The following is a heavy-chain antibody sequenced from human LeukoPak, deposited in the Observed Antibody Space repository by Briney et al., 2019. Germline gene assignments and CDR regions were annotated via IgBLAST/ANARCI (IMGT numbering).Heavy chain of an antibody. CDR3: ARGGGTVPRYWYFDL. V-gene: IGHV3-13*05. J-gene: IGHJ2*01. D-gene: IGHD4-17*01. CDR1: GFTFGSYD. CDR2: IGTAGDP. Sequence: SGGSLRLSCAASGFTFGSYDMHWVRQATGKGLEWVSAIGTAGDPYYPGSVKGRFTISRENAKNSLYLQMNSLRAGDTAVYYCARGGGTVPRYWYFDLWGRGTLVTVSS.